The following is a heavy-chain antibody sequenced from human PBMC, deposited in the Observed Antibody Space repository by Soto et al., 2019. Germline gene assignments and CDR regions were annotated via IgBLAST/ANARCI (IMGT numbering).Heavy chain of an antibody. D-gene: IGHD6-6*01. CDR3: ARDQGHKYSSSDYYYYGMDV. V-gene: IGHV3-20*04. J-gene: IGHJ6*02. Sequence: GGSLRLSCAASGFTFDDYGMSWVRQAPGKGLEWVSGINWNGGSTGYADSVKGRFTISRDNAKNSLYLQMNSLRAEDTALYYCARDQGHKYSSSDYYYYGMDVWGQGTTVTVSS. CDR2: INWNGGST. CDR1: GFTFDDYG.